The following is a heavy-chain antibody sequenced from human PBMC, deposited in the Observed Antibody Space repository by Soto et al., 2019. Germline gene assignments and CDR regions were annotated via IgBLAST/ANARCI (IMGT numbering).Heavy chain of an antibody. V-gene: IGHV4-31*03. Sequence: QVQLQESGPGLVKPSQTLSLTCTVSGGSISSGGYYWSWIRQHPGKGLEWIGYIYYSGSTYYNPSRKSRVTISVDTSKNQFSLKLSSVTAADTAVYYCARVAPRTGNNWFDPWGQGTLVTVSS. CDR2: IYYSGST. J-gene: IGHJ5*02. CDR3: ARVAPRTGNNWFDP. CDR1: GGSISSGGYY.